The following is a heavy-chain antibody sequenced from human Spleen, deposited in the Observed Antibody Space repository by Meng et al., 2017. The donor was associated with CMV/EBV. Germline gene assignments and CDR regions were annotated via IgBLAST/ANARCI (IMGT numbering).Heavy chain of an antibody. CDR1: GFTFSSYG. J-gene: IGHJ6*02. Sequence: GGSLRLSCAASGFTFSSYGMHWVRQAPGKGLEWVAFIRYDGSNKYYADSVKGRFTISRDNSKNTLYLQMNSLRAEDAAVYYCARDFYYDPYYYGMDVWGQGTTVTVSS. D-gene: IGHD3-22*01. CDR3: ARDFYYDPYYYGMDV. V-gene: IGHV3-30*02. CDR2: IRYDGSNK.